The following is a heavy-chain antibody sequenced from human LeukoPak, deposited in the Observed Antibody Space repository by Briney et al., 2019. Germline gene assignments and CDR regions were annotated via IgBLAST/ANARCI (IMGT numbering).Heavy chain of an antibody. CDR2: ISYDGSNK. V-gene: IGHV3-30-3*01. CDR3: ARAGRYCSGGSCYASYYFDY. D-gene: IGHD2-15*01. J-gene: IGHJ4*02. CDR1: GFTFSSYA. Sequence: GRSLRLSCAASGFTFSSYAMHWVRQAPGKGLEWVAVISYDGSNKYYADSVKGRFTISRDNSKNTLYLQMNSLRAEDTAVYYCARAGRYCSGGSCYASYYFDYWGQGTLVTVSS.